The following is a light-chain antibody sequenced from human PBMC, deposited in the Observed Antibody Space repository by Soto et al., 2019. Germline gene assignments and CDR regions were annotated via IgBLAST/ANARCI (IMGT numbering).Light chain of an antibody. CDR2: WAS. CDR1: QSILHSPTHNNY. CDR3: HQYFSLPRT. V-gene: IGKV4-1*01. J-gene: IGKJ1*01. Sequence: DVMMTQSPDSLAVSLGERATINYKSSQSILHSPTHNNYLAWYQKKPGQPPKLLIYWASSRESGVPDRFSGSGSGTDFTLTINSLQAEDAAVYYCHQYFSLPRTFGQGTKVEIK.